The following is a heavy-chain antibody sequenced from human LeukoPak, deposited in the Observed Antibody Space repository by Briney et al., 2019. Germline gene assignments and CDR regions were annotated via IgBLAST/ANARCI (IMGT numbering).Heavy chain of an antibody. J-gene: IGHJ4*02. CDR3: SRSAYYDGSGNYYDY. D-gene: IGHD3-22*01. Sequence: GGSLRLSCAASGFTFSNYGMHWVRQAPGKGLEWVAVISYDGSNKYYADSVKGRFTISRDNSKNTLYLQMNSLRAEDTAVYYCSRSAYYDGSGNYYDYWGQGTLVTVSS. CDR1: GFTFSNYG. V-gene: IGHV3-30*03. CDR2: ISYDGSNK.